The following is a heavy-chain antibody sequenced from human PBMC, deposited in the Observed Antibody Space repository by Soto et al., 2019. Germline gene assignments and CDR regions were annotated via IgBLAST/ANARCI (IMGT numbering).Heavy chain of an antibody. V-gene: IGHV3-21*01. Sequence: ESGGGLVTPGGSLRLSCAASGFTFSSYSMNWVRQAPGKGLEWVSSISSSSSYIYYADSVKGRFTISRDNTKNSLYLQMNSLRAEDTDVYYCARAKYYYDSSGYYYLYFGMDVWGQGTTVTVSS. J-gene: IGHJ6*02. CDR1: GFTFSSYS. D-gene: IGHD3-22*01. CDR3: ARAKYYYDSSGYYYLYFGMDV. CDR2: ISSSSSYI.